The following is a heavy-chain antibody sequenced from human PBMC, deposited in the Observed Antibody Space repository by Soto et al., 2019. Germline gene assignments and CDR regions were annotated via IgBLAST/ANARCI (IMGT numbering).Heavy chain of an antibody. V-gene: IGHV3-7*01. CDR3: ARRIQLNYYYYYYMDV. J-gene: IGHJ6*03. D-gene: IGHD5-18*01. CDR1: GFTFSSYW. CDR2: IKQDGSEK. Sequence: GGSLRLSCAASGFTFSSYWMSWVRQAPGKGLEWVANIKQDGSEKYYVDSVKGRFTISRDNAKNSLYLQMNSLRAEDTAVYYCARRIQLNYYYYYYMDVWGKGTTVTVSS.